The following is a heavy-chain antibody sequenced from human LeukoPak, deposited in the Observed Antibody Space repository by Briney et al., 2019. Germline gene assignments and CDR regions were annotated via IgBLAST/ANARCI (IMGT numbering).Heavy chain of an antibody. Sequence: GGSLRLSCAASGFIVSSKYMSWVRKPPGKGLEWVSVIYSGGSTYYAASVEGRFTISRDNSKNTVYLQMNSLRVEDTAVYYCARAGPIDYWGQGTLVTVSS. CDR3: ARAGPIDY. J-gene: IGHJ4*02. CDR1: GFIVSSKY. V-gene: IGHV3-53*01. CDR2: IYSGGST.